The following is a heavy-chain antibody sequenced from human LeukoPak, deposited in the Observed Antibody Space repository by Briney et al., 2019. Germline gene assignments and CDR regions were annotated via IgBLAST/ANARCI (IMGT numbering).Heavy chain of an antibody. V-gene: IGHV3-33*01. J-gene: IGHJ4*02. CDR3: AREGHGSASSSWYSRGYYFDF. Sequence: GGSLRLSCAASGFTFSSNGMHWVRQAPGKGLEWVAVIWYDGSKKYYADSVKGRFTISRDNSKNTLYVQMNSLRPEDTAVYYCAREGHGSASSSWYSRGYYFDFWGQGTLVTVSS. CDR1: GFTFSSNG. CDR2: IWYDGSKK. D-gene: IGHD6-13*01.